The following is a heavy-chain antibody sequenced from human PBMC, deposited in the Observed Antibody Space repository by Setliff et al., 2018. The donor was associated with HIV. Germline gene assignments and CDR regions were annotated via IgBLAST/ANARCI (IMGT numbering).Heavy chain of an antibody. D-gene: IGHD2-21*02. Sequence: TLSLTCTVSGGSISRGNHFWTWIRQPAGKGLEWIGRIYTNGSTNYNPSLKSRATIAVDTSKNQFSLKLSSVTAADTAVYYCARSVVVVTVEWFDPWGQGTLVTSPQ. J-gene: IGHJ5*02. CDR2: IYTNGST. CDR1: GGSISRGNHF. V-gene: IGHV4-61*02. CDR3: ARSVVVVTVEWFDP.